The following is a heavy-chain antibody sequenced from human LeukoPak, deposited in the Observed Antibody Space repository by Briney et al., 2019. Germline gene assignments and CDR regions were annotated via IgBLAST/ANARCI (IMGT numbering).Heavy chain of an antibody. J-gene: IGHJ4*02. CDR1: GYTFTSYG. CDR2: ISAYNGNT. V-gene: IGHV1-18*01. D-gene: IGHD6-19*01. Sequence: ASVKVSCKASGYTFTSYGISWVRQAPGQGLEWMGWISAYNGNTNYAQKLQGRVTMTTDTSTSTAYMELRSLRSDDTAVYYCAREATRQWLEPYYFDYWGQGTLVTVSS. CDR3: AREATRQWLEPYYFDY.